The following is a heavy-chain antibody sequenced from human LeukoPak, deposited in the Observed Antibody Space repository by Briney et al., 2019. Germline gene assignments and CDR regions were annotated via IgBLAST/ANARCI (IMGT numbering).Heavy chain of an antibody. CDR3: ARSDDYGDYDL. J-gene: IGHJ2*01. CDR2: IYYSGST. CDR1: GGSISSSSYY. V-gene: IGHV4-39*01. D-gene: IGHD4-17*01. Sequence: SSETLSLTCTVSGGSISSSSYYWGWIRQPPGKGLEWIGSIYYSGSTYYNPSLKSRVTISVDTSKNQFSLKLSSVTAADTAVYYCARSDDYGDYDLWGRGTLVTVSS.